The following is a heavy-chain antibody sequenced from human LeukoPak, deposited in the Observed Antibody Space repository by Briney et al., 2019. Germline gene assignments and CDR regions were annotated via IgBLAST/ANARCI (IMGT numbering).Heavy chain of an antibody. CDR1: GFTFSGCG. Sequence: PGGSLRLSCAASGFTFSGCGMHWVRQAPGQGLEWVAVIWSDASNEYYADSVKGRFTISRDNSKNTLYLQMNSLRAEDTAMYYCARDLGGTTVTPGVVDYWGQGTLVTVSS. V-gene: IGHV3-33*01. J-gene: IGHJ4*02. D-gene: IGHD4-17*01. CDR2: IWSDASNE. CDR3: ARDLGGTTVTPGVVDY.